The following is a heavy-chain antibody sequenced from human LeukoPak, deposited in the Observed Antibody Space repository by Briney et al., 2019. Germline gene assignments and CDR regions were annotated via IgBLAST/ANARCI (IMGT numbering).Heavy chain of an antibody. CDR3: VKDPTYFDY. CDR1: GFTFRAYR. J-gene: IGHJ4*02. V-gene: IGHV3-21*01. Sequence: GGSLRLSCAVSGFTFRAYRMSWVRQAPGKGLEWVSSISSGSNSIYYTDSVKGRFTISRDNAKDSLYLEMNSLRAEDTAIYYCVKDPTYFDYWGQGTLDTVSS. CDR2: ISSGSNSI.